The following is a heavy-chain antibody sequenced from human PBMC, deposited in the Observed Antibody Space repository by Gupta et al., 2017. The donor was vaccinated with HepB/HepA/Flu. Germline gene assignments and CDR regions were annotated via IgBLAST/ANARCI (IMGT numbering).Heavy chain of an antibody. CDR1: GFTLSNYG. V-gene: IGHV3-30*18. Sequence: QVQLVESGGGVVQPGRSLRLSCAASGFTLSNYGMHWVRQAPGKGLEWVAVISSDGSNKYYADSVKGRFTISRDTSKNTLYLQMNSLSADDTAVYYCAKDHYYGGSGSARRGMDVWGQGTTVTVSS. CDR2: ISSDGSNK. CDR3: AKDHYYGGSGSARRGMDV. J-gene: IGHJ6*02. D-gene: IGHD3-10*01.